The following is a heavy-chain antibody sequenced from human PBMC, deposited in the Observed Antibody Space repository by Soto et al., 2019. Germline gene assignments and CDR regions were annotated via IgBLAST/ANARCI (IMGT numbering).Heavy chain of an antibody. CDR1: GGSFSGYY. J-gene: IGHJ4*02. D-gene: IGHD3-3*01. CDR3: ARLFLGPVQDDY. V-gene: IGHV4-34*01. Sequence: SETLSLTCAVYGGSFSGYYWSWIRQPPGKGLEWIGEINHSGSTNYNPSLKSRVTISVDKSKNQFSLKLSSVTAADTAVYYCARLFLGPVQDDYWGQGTLVTVSS. CDR2: INHSGST.